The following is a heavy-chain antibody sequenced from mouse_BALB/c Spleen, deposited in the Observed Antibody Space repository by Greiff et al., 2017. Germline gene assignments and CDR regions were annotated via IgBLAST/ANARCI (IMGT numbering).Heavy chain of an antibody. CDR1: GFTFSDYY. J-gene: IGHJ4*01. V-gene: IGHV5-4*02. CDR3: ASSLDTTYAMDY. CDR2: ISDGGSYT. D-gene: IGHD2-3*01. Sequence: EVQLVESGGGLVKPGGSLKLSCAASGFTFSDYYMYWVRQTPEKRLEWVATISDGGSYTYYPDSVKGRFTISRDNAKNNLYLQISSLKSEDTVMYCCASSLDTTYAMDYWGQGTSVTVSS.